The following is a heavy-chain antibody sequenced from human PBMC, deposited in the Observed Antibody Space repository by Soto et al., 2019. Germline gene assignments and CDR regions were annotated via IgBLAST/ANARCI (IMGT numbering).Heavy chain of an antibody. CDR2: ISYDGSNK. V-gene: IGHV3-30-3*01. CDR3: AILHAQRRDGYNYFDY. J-gene: IGHJ4*02. Sequence: GGSLRLSCAASGFIFSGSAMHWVRQAPGKGLEWVAVISYDGSNKYYADSVKGRFTISRDNSKNTLYLQMNSLRAEDTAVYYCAILHAQRRDGYNYFDYWGQGTLVTVSS. D-gene: IGHD5-12*01. CDR1: GFIFSGSA.